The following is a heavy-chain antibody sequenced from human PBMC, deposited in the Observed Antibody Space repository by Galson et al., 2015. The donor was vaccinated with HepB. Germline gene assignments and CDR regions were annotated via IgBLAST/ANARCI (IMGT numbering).Heavy chain of an antibody. D-gene: IGHD3-22*01. V-gene: IGHV1-3*01. Sequence: SVKVSCKASGYTFTSYAMHWVRQAPGQRLEWMGWINAGNGNTKYSQKFQGRVTITRDTSASTAYMELSSLRSEDTAVHYCARAGSGYYLSWFDPWGQGTLVTVSS. J-gene: IGHJ5*02. CDR1: GYTFTSYA. CDR2: INAGNGNT. CDR3: ARAGSGYYLSWFDP.